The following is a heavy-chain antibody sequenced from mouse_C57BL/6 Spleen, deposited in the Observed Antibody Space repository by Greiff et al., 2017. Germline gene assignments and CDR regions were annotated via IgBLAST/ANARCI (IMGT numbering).Heavy chain of an antibody. CDR1: GYSFTSYY. J-gene: IGHJ2*01. CDR2: IYPGSGNT. D-gene: IGHD2-2*01. Sequence: QVQLQQSGPELVKPGASVKISCKASGYSFTSYYIHWVKQRPGQGLEWIGWIYPGSGNTKYNEKFKGKATLTADTSSSTAYMQLSSLTSEDSAVYYCASAYYAYLYYFDYWGQGTTLTVSS. CDR3: ASAYYAYLYYFDY. V-gene: IGHV1-66*01.